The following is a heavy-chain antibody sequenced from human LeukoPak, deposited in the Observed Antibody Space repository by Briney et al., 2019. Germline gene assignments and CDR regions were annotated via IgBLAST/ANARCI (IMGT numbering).Heavy chain of an antibody. J-gene: IGHJ4*02. Sequence: PSETLSLTCTVSGGSLSSYYWSWIRQPPGKGLEWIGEIYHSGSTNYNPSLKSRVTISVDKSKNQFSLKLSSVTAADTAVYYCAGNWSDFDYWGQGILVTVSS. CDR2: IYHSGST. CDR3: AGNWSDFDY. CDR1: GGSLSSYY. D-gene: IGHD1-1*01. V-gene: IGHV4-59*08.